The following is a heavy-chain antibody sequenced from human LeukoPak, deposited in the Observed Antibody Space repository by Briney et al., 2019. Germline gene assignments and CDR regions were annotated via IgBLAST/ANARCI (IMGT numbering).Heavy chain of an antibody. Sequence: GGSLRLSCAASGVTFSSYSMNWVRQAPGKGLEWVSSISSSSSYIYYADPVKGRFTISRDNAKNSLYLQMNSLRAEDTAVYYCASGGSSSSYYYYYYMDVWGKGTTVTVSS. J-gene: IGHJ6*03. CDR3: ASGGSSSSYYYYYYMDV. CDR2: ISSSSSYI. V-gene: IGHV3-21*01. D-gene: IGHD6-6*01. CDR1: GVTFSSYS.